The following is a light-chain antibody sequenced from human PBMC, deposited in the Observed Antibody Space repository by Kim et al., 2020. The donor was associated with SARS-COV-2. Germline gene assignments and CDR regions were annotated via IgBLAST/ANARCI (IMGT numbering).Light chain of an antibody. CDR1: SGDIGGYDF. Sequence: QSALTQPASMSGSPGQSITISCTGSSGDIGGYDFVSWYQQFPGKAPKLMIYGVTNRPSGVSSRFSGSKSGNTASLIISGLQAEDEADYYCSSYTSSTTLVFGGGTQLTVL. V-gene: IGLV2-14*03. CDR2: GVT. CDR3: SSYTSSTTLV. J-gene: IGLJ2*01.